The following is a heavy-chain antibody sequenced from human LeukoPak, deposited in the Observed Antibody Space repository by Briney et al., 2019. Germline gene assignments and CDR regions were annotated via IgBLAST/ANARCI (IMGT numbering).Heavy chain of an antibody. Sequence: PSETLSLTCAVSGGSISSSNWWSWVRQPPGKGLEWIGEIYHSGSTNYNPSLKSRVTISVDKSKNQFSLKLSSVTAADTAVYYCARVWSSESYGMDVWGQGTTVTVSS. J-gene: IGHJ6*02. V-gene: IGHV4-4*02. D-gene: IGHD6-19*01. CDR2: IYHSGST. CDR3: ARVWSSESYGMDV. CDR1: GGSISSSNW.